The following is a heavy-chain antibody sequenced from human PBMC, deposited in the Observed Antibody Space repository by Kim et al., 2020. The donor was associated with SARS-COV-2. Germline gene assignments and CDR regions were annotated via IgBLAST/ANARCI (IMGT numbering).Heavy chain of an antibody. Sequence: GGSLRLSCTASGFTFRTYAMHWVRQAPGKGLEWVAVVWLDGTTIYYGDSVKGRFTISRDNSKNMVFLQMNGLRAEDTALYYCAKGRSGSDRGSFDNWGQGTLVTVSS. V-gene: IGHV3-33*06. D-gene: IGHD1-26*01. CDR1: GFTFRTYA. CDR2: VWLDGTTI. J-gene: IGHJ4*02. CDR3: AKGRSGSDRGSFDN.